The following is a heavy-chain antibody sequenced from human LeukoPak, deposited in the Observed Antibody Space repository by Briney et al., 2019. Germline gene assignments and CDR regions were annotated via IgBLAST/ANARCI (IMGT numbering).Heavy chain of an antibody. V-gene: IGHV1-18*01. CDR2: ISAYNGNT. Sequence: GASVTVSCTASGYTFTSYGISWVRQAPGQGLEWMGWISAYNGNTNYAQKLQGRVTMTTDTSTSTAYMELRSLRSDDTAVYYCARAYSRAYYYYYYMDVWGKGTTVTVSS. CDR1: GYTFTSYG. J-gene: IGHJ6*03. CDR3: ARAYSRAYYYYYYMDV. D-gene: IGHD2-15*01.